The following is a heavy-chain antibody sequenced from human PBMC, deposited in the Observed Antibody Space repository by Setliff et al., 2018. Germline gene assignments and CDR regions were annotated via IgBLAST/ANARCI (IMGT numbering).Heavy chain of an antibody. J-gene: IGHJ3*02. Sequence: SETLSLTCTVSGSSISSDNDLWSWLRQSPGKGLEWIAYIDYRGRAYYTPSLKSRVSISVDTSKNQFSLRLSSVTAADTAVYYCAREVVNPISSDAFDIWGQGTMVTVSS. CDR2: IDYRGRA. V-gene: IGHV4-30-4*08. CDR3: AREVVNPISSDAFDI. D-gene: IGHD2-2*01. CDR1: GSSISSDNDL.